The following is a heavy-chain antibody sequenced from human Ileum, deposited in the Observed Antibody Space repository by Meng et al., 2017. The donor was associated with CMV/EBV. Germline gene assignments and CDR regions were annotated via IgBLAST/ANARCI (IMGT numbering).Heavy chain of an antibody. Sequence: GESLKISCAASGFTFSSYSMNWVRQAPGKGLEWVSSISSSSSYIYYADSVKGRFTISRDNAKNSLYLQMNSLRAEDTAVYYCARFKGRGYDPDYWGQGTLVTVSS. D-gene: IGHD5-12*01. J-gene: IGHJ4*02. CDR1: GFTFSSYS. V-gene: IGHV3-21*01. CDR2: ISSSSSYI. CDR3: ARFKGRGYDPDY.